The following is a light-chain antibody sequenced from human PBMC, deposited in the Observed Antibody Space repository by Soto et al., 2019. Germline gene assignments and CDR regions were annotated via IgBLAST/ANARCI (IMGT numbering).Light chain of an antibody. Sequence: DIQMTQSPSSLSASVRDRVTITCRASQSIGRYLNWYQQKPGKAPRLLIYTASTLQSGVPSRFSGSESGTDFILTIRTLQPEDFATYDCQQTYSIPLTFGQGTEVEIK. J-gene: IGKJ1*01. CDR1: QSIGRY. CDR2: TAS. V-gene: IGKV1-39*01. CDR3: QQTYSIPLT.